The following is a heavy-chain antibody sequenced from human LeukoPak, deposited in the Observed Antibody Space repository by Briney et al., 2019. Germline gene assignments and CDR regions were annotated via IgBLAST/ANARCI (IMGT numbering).Heavy chain of an antibody. D-gene: IGHD2-21*02. Sequence: SETLSLTCTVSGGSISSGSYYWSWIRQPAGKGLEWIGRIYTSGSTNYNPSLKSRVTISVDTSKNQFSLKLSSVTAADTAVYYCASRDPLGAFDIWGQGTMVTVSS. CDR2: IYTSGST. V-gene: IGHV4-61*02. CDR1: GGSISSGSYY. J-gene: IGHJ3*02. CDR3: ASRDPLGAFDI.